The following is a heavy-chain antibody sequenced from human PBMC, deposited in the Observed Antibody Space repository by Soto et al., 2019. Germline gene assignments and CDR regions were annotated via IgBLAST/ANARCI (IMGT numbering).Heavy chain of an antibody. Sequence: GGSLRLSCAASGFTFSSYAMSWVRQAPGKGLEWVSAISGSGGSTYYADSVKGRFTISRDNSKNTLYLQMNSLGAEDTDVYYCAKDGAPEWFQEPFDYWGQGTLVTVSS. J-gene: IGHJ4*02. CDR2: ISGSGGST. CDR1: GFTFSSYA. D-gene: IGHD3-3*01. V-gene: IGHV3-23*01. CDR3: AKDGAPEWFQEPFDY.